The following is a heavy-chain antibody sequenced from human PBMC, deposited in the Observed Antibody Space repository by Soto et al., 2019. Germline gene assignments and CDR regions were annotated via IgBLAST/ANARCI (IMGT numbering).Heavy chain of an antibody. V-gene: IGHV1-2*04. Sequence: ASVKVSCKASGYTFTGYYMHWVRQAPGQGLEWMGWINPNSGGTNYAQKFQGWVTMTRDTSISTAYMELSRLRSDDTAVYYCARGGEMTTVTTWFDPWGQGTLVTVSS. D-gene: IGHD4-4*01. CDR1: GYTFTGYY. CDR3: ARGGEMTTVTTWFDP. J-gene: IGHJ5*02. CDR2: INPNSGGT.